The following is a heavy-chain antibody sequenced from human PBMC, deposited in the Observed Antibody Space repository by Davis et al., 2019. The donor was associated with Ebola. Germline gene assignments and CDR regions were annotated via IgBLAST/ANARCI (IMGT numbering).Heavy chain of an antibody. J-gene: IGHJ5*02. V-gene: IGHV1-18*01. CDR3: ARAELP. Sequence: AASVKVSCKASGYTFTSYGISWVRQAPGQGLEWMGWISAYNGNTNYAQKFQGRVTMTRDTSISTAYMELSRLRSDDTAVYYCARAELPWGQGTLVTVSS. CDR1: GYTFTSYG. D-gene: IGHD1-14*01. CDR2: ISAYNGNT.